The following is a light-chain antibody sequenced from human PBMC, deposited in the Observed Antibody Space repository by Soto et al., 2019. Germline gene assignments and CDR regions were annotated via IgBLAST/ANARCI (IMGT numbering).Light chain of an antibody. CDR2: DVS. V-gene: IGLV2-11*01. CDR1: SSDVGGYNY. Sequence: QSALTQPRSVSRSPGQSVTISCTGTSSDVGGYNYVSWYQQYPGKAPKLMIYDVSKRPSGVPDRFSGSKSGNTASLTISGLQAEDEADYYCCSYAGTYTYVFGTGTKVTVL. J-gene: IGLJ1*01. CDR3: CSYAGTYTYV.